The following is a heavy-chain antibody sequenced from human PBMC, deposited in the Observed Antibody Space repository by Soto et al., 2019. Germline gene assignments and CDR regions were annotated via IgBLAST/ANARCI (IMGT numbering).Heavy chain of an antibody. CDR2: TYHSGST. Sequence: PSETLSLTCAVSGSFISSGYYWGWIRQPPGKGLEWIGSTYHSGSTYYNPSLKSRVTISLDTSKNQFSLKLSSVTAADTAVHYCARVLNSKLDYWGQGTLVTVSS. CDR3: ARVLNSKLDY. D-gene: IGHD1-20*01. V-gene: IGHV4-38-2*01. CDR1: GSFISSGYY. J-gene: IGHJ4*02.